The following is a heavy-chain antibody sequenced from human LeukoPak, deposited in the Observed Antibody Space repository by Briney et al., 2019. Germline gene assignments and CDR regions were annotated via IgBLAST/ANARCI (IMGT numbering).Heavy chain of an antibody. J-gene: IGHJ4*02. V-gene: IGHV4-59*01. CDR1: GGSISSYY. D-gene: IGHD5-12*01. CDR3: ARSSSGYSYYFDY. Sequence: SETLSLTCTVSGGSISSYYWSWIRQPPGKGPEWIGYIYYSGSTNYNPSLKSRVTISVDTSKNQFSLKLSSVTAADTAVYYCARSSSGYSYYFDYWGQGTLVTVSS. CDR2: IYYSGST.